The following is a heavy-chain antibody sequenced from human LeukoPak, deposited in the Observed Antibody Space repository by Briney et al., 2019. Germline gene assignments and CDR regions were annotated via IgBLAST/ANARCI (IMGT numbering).Heavy chain of an antibody. CDR3: AKEGVVPAAPDY. D-gene: IGHD2-2*01. J-gene: IGHJ4*02. V-gene: IGHV3-30*02. Sequence: GGSLRLSCAASGFTFSSYGMHWVRQAPGKGLEWVAFIRYDGSNKYYADSVKGRFTISRDNSKNTLYLQMNSLRAEDTAVYYCAKEGVVPAAPDYWGQGTLVTVSS. CDR1: GFTFSSYG. CDR2: IRYDGSNK.